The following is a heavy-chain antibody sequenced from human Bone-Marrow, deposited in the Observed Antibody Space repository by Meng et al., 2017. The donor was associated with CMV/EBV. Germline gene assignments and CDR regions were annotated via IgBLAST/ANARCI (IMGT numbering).Heavy chain of an antibody. V-gene: IGHV1-2*02. Sequence: ASVKVSCKASGYTFTGYYMHWVRQAPGQGLEWMGWINTNSGGTNYAQKFQGRVTMTRDTSISAAYMARSRLRSDDTAVYYCVRSRRVVVPAAHWGQGTLVTVSS. D-gene: IGHD2-2*01. J-gene: IGHJ4*02. CDR3: VRSRRVVVPAAH. CDR2: INTNSGGT. CDR1: GYTFTGYY.